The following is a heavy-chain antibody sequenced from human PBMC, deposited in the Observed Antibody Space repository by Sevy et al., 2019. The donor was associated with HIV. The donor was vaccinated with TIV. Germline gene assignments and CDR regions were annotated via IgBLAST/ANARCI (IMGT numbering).Heavy chain of an antibody. J-gene: IGHJ3*02. D-gene: IGHD3-10*01. CDR2: IYYSGSI. CDR3: ARGWYYYGLGSYYRRAFDI. V-gene: IGHV4-61*01. Sequence: SETLSLTCTVSGDSVSSGSYYWSWIRQPPGKGLEWIGYIYYSGSINCNPSLKSRVTISVDTSNIQFSLKLSSVTAADTAVYYCARGWYYYGLGSYYRRAFDIWGQGTMVTVSS. CDR1: GDSVSSGSYY.